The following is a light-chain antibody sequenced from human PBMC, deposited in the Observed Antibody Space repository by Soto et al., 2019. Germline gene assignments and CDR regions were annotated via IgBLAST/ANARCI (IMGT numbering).Light chain of an antibody. V-gene: IGKV1-5*01. CDR3: QQYNSYPT. J-gene: IGKJ4*01. CDR2: DAS. CDR1: QSISSW. Sequence: DIQMTQSPSTLSASVGDRVTITCRASQSISSWLAWYQQKPGKAPKLLIYDASSLESGVPSRFSDSGSGTEFTLTISSLQPDDFATYYCQQYNSYPTFGGGTKVEIK.